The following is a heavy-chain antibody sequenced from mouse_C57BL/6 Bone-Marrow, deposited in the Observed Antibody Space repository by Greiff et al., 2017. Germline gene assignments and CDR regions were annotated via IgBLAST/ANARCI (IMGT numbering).Heavy chain of an antibody. V-gene: IGHV1-64*01. J-gene: IGHJ2*01. D-gene: IGHD1-1*01. CDR2: IHPNSGST. Sequence: QVQLQQPGAELVKPGASVKLSCKASGYTFTSYWMHWVKQRPGQGLEWIGMIHPNSGSTNYNEKFKSKATLTVDKSSSTAYMQLSSLTSEDSAFYYCAGELYYYGRGYYWGQGTTLTVSS. CDR3: AGELYYYGRGYY. CDR1: GYTFTSYW.